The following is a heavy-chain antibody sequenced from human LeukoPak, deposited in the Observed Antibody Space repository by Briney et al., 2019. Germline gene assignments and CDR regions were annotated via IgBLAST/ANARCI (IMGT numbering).Heavy chain of an antibody. CDR3: AKDRSGRHDY. D-gene: IGHD1-26*01. Sequence: PRRSLRLSCAASGFTLSSYGMHWVRQAPGKGLEWVAVISYDGSNKYYADCVKDGVTMSREHSKKTLYMQMNSRRSAATAVYYWAKDRSGRHDYWGEGTLVTVSS. V-gene: IGHV3-30*18. CDR2: ISYDGSNK. J-gene: IGHJ4*02. CDR1: GFTLSSYG.